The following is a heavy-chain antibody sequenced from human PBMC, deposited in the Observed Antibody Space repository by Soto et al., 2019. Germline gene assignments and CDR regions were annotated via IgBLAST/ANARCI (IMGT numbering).Heavy chain of an antibody. Sequence: QSLSATCAVSGGTVASNSAACNWIRKSPSRGLERLGRTYYRSKWYNDYAVSVKGRITINPDTSKNQFSLQLNSVTAADTAVHYCARVGPDCNSVSRIRGRWFDPWGQGTLVTVSS. CDR3: ARVGPDCNSVSRIRGRWFDP. V-gene: IGHV6-1*01. J-gene: IGHJ5*02. CDR2: TYYRSKWYN. D-gene: IGHD2-2*01. CDR1: GGTVASNSAA.